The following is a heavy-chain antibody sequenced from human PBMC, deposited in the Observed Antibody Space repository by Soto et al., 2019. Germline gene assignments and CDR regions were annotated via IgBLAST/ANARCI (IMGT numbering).Heavy chain of an antibody. CDR1: GFPFSSYW. D-gene: IGHD3-22*01. CDR3: VRGDGDYHDGNGYLGRH. V-gene: IGHV3-74*01. J-gene: IGHJ4*02. CDR2: IKSDGSGT. Sequence: EVQLVESGGGLVQLGGSLRLSCAASGFPFSSYWMHWVRQVPGKGLMWVSRIKSDGSGTYYADSVQGRFIMSRDNAQDTLYLQMNSLRVEYTAVYYCVRGDGDYHDGNGYLGRHWGQGTLVTVSS.